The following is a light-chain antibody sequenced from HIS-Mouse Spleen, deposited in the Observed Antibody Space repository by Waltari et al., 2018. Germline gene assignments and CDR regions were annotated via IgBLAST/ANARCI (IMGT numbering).Light chain of an antibody. CDR1: QSITNY. CDR3: QQYDNLPLT. J-gene: IGKJ4*01. V-gene: IGKV1-33*01. Sequence: DIQMTQSPSSLSASVGDRVSITSQASQSITNYLNWYQQKPGKAPKPLIYDASNLETGVPSRFSGSGSGTDFTFTISSLQPEDSATYYCQQYDNLPLTFGGGTK. CDR2: DAS.